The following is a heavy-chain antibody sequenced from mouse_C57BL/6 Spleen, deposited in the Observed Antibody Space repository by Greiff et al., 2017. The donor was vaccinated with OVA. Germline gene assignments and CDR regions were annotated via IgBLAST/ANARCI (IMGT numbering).Heavy chain of an antibody. J-gene: IGHJ3*01. V-gene: IGHV6-3*01. CDR1: GFTFSNYW. CDR3: TADLPWFAY. Sequence: EVKLMESGGGLVQPGGSMKLSCVASGFTFSNYWMNWVRQSPEKGLEWVAQIRLKSDNYATHYAESVKGRFTISRDDSKSSVYLQMNNLRAEDTGIYYCTADLPWFAYWGQGTLVTVSA. CDR2: IRLKSDNYAT.